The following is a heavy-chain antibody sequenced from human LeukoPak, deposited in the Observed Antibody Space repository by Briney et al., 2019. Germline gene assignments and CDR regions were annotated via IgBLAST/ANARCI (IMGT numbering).Heavy chain of an antibody. D-gene: IGHD6-13*01. CDR3: ARDSEHQLVTGAFDV. CDR1: GFTVSTSF. CDR2: IFSDGRT. J-gene: IGHJ3*01. V-gene: IGHV3-66*01. Sequence: PGGSLRLSCVASGFTVSTSFMSWARQAPGQGLEWVSIIFSDGRTFYAGSLKGRFTISRDNSKNTVYLQMNSLRAEDTAVYYCARDSEHQLVTGAFDVWGQGTMVTVSS.